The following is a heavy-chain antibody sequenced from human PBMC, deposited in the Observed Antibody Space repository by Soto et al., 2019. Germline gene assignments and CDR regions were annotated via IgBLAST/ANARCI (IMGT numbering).Heavy chain of an antibody. J-gene: IGHJ4*02. V-gene: IGHV4-59*01. CDR1: GVSITDYY. CDR3: ARGSSSWYE. CDR2: IYYSGST. Sequence: PSETLSLTCTVSGVSITDYYWSWIRQPPGKGLEWIGYIYYSGSTNYNPSLKSRVTISVDTSKNQFSLKLSSVTAADTAVYYCARGSSSWYEWGQGTLVTVSS. D-gene: IGHD6-13*01.